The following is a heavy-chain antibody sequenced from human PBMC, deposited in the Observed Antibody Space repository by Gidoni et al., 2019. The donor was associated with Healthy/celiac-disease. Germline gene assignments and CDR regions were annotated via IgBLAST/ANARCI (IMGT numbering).Heavy chain of an antibody. CDR1: GGSISSGGYY. V-gene: IGHV4-31*03. CDR2: IYYSGST. J-gene: IGHJ4*02. CDR3: ARVKYYYGSGSYYKPGLFDY. Sequence: QVQLQESGPGLVKPSQTLSLTCTVSGGSISSGGYYWSWIRQHPGKGLEWIGYIYYSGSTYYNPSLKSRVTISVDTSKNQFSLKLSSVTAADTAVYYCARVKYYYGSGSYYKPGLFDYWGQGTLVTVSS. D-gene: IGHD3-10*01.